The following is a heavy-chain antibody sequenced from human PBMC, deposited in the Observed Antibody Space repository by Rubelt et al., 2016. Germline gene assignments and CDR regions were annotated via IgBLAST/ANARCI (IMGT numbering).Heavy chain of an antibody. V-gene: IGHV3-23*01. CDR1: GFSFSRYA. CDR2: ISGSGGVT. D-gene: IGHD5-24*01. CDR3: AKDHSRDGPGA. J-gene: IGHJ5*02. Sequence: EVQLLESGGGLVQPGGSLRLSCAASGFSFSRYAMSWVRQSPRKGLELVSSISGSGGVTYYADSVKGRFTISRDNSKDTLHLQMDSLGGEDTATYYCAKDHSRDGPGAWGQGTLVTVSS.